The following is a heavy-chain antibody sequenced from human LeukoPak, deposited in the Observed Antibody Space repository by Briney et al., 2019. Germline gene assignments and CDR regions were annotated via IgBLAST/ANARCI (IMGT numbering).Heavy chain of an antibody. V-gene: IGHV3-30*18. J-gene: IGHJ4*02. CDR1: GFTFSSYG. D-gene: IGHD3-22*01. CDR2: ISYDGSNK. CDR3: AKDWGSGYSFDY. Sequence: GGSLRLSCTASGFTFSSYGMHWVRQAPGKGLEWVAVISYDGSNKYYADSVKGRFTISRDNSKNTLYLQMNSLRAEDTAVYYCAKDWGSGYSFDYWGQGTLVTVSS.